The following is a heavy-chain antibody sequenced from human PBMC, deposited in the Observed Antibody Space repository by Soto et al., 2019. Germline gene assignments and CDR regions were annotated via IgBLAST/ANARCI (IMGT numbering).Heavy chain of an antibody. Sequence: GGSLTLSCVSSGAALTAYTMNWVRQAPGTGLEWVSSINGRSNYKYYSDSVKGRFTVSRDNAQNSLFLQMSRLGPEDTAVYYCVREDGVVGASSAFDSWGQGTLVTVSS. CDR1: GAALTAYT. D-gene: IGHD1-26*01. CDR3: VREDGVVGASSAFDS. V-gene: IGHV3-21*01. CDR2: INGRSNYK. J-gene: IGHJ4*02.